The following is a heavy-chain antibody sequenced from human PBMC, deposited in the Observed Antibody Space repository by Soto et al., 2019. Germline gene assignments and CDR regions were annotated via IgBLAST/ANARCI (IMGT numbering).Heavy chain of an antibody. J-gene: IGHJ6*02. CDR2: ISYDGSNK. Sequence: QVQLVGSGGGVVQPGRSLRLSCAASGFTFSSYSMHWVRQAPGKGLEWVAVISYDGSNKYYADSVKGRFTISRDNSKNTLYLQMNSLRAEDTAVYYCAKDLGGSYDYYYYGMDVWGQGTTVTVSS. CDR3: AKDLGGSYDYYYYGMDV. CDR1: GFTFSSYS. V-gene: IGHV3-30*18. D-gene: IGHD1-26*01.